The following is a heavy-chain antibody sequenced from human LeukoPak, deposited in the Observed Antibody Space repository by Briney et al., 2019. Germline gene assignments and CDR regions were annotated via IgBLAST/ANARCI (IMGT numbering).Heavy chain of an antibody. Sequence: SETLSLTCTVSGGSISSYYWSWIRQPAGKGLEWIGRIYTSGSTNYNPSLKSRVTMSVDTSKNQFSLKLSSVTAADTAVYYCARERWATWGDYFEYWGQGTLVTVSS. CDR1: GGSISSYY. D-gene: IGHD4-23*01. CDR2: IYTSGST. J-gene: IGHJ4*02. CDR3: ARERWATWGDYFEY. V-gene: IGHV4-4*07.